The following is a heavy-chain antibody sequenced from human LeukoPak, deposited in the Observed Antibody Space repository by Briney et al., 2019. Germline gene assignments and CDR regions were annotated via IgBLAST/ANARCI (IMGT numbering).Heavy chain of an antibody. Sequence: SDTLSLTCAVSGGSFSGYYRSWMRQPPGKGLEWIGEINPSGSTNYNPSLKSRVTISVDTSNNQSSLKVIAVTAADTAVDYCARAAAPPRLAAKHCEYYYMAIWGKGTTVTVYS. D-gene: IGHD2-15*01. CDR1: GGSFSGYY. V-gene: IGHV4-34*01. CDR3: ARAAAPPRLAAKHCEYYYMAI. CDR2: INPSGST. J-gene: IGHJ6*03.